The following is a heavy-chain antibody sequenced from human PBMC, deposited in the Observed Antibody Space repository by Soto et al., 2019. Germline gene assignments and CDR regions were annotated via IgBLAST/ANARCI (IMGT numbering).Heavy chain of an antibody. D-gene: IGHD5-12*01. J-gene: IGHJ4*02. Sequence: GASVKVSCKASGYTFTGYYMHWVRQAPGQGLEWMGWINPNSGGTDYAQKFQGWVTMTRDTSISTAYMELSRLRSDDTAVYYCARDSGYDSLDYWGQGTLVTVSS. CDR1: GYTFTGYY. V-gene: IGHV1-2*04. CDR3: ARDSGYDSLDY. CDR2: INPNSGGT.